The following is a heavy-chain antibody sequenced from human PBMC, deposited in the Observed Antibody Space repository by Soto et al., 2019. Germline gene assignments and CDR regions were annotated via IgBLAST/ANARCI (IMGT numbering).Heavy chain of an antibody. Sequence: KPGGSLRLSCATSGFTFSSFDMDWVRQAPGKGLEWVSSIHRASTYIYYADSVRGRFTISRDNAKSSLYLQMNSLTVEDTAVYYCARRAVTTYHFFDYWGQGALVTVYS. D-gene: IGHD4-17*01. V-gene: IGHV3-21*06. J-gene: IGHJ4*02. CDR2: IHRASTYI. CDR3: ARRAVTTYHFFDY. CDR1: GFTFSSFD.